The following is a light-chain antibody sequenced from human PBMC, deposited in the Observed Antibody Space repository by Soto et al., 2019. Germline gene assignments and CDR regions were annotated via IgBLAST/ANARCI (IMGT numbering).Light chain of an antibody. J-gene: IGLJ1*01. CDR2: EVS. V-gene: IGLV2-14*01. Sequence: QSALTQPASVSGSPGQSITISCTGTSSDVGGYKYVSWYQQHPGKAPKVMIYEVSNRPSGVSNRFSGSKSGNTASLTISGLQAEDEADYYCNSFTSDSAYVFGTGTKLTVL. CDR3: NSFTSDSAYV. CDR1: SSDVGGYKY.